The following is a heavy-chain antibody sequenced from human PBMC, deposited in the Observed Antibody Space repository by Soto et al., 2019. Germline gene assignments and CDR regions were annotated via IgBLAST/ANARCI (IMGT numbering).Heavy chain of an antibody. CDR1: GFSLSTSGVG. D-gene: IGHD4-17*01. V-gene: IGHV2-5*02. J-gene: IGHJ4*02. Sequence: QITLKESGPTLVKPTQTLTLTCTFSGFSLSTSGVGVGWIRQPPGKALEWLALIYWDDDKRYSPSLKSRLTITEDTSKHQVVLTMTNMDPVDTATYYCAHRQRTVYFDYWGKGTLVTVSS. CDR2: IYWDDDK. CDR3: AHRQRTVYFDY.